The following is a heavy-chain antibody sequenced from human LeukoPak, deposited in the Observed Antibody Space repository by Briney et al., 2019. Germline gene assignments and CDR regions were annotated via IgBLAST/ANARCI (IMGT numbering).Heavy chain of an antibody. V-gene: IGHV4-61*02. Sequence: SETLSLTCTVSGDFISSGDYYWSWIRQPAGKGLEWIGRISSSGSTNYNPSLKSRVTISVDASKNQFSLKLSSMTAADTAVYFCARGPYSYDSSGAFDIWGQGTMVTVSS. CDR3: ARGPYSYDSSGAFDI. D-gene: IGHD3-22*01. CDR1: GDFISSGDYY. CDR2: ISSSGST. J-gene: IGHJ3*02.